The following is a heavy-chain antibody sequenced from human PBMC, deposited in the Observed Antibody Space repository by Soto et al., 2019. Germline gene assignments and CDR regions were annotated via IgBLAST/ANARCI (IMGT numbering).Heavy chain of an antibody. J-gene: IGHJ4*02. D-gene: IGHD6-19*01. CDR2: IDPSGGAT. CDR3: SRGLWQWLFDY. V-gene: IGHV1-46*03. CDR1: GHTFTSHY. Sequence: QVQLVQSGAEVKKPGASVMVSCRASGHTFTSHYMHWVRQAPGQGLEWMGMIDPSGGATTYAQKFQGRVTITRDTSTTTVYMELSSLRPEDTAVYSCSRGLWQWLFDYWGQGTLVTVSS.